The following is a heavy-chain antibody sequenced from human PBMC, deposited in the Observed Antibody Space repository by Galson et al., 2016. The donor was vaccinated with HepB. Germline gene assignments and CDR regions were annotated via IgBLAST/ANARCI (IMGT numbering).Heavy chain of an antibody. Sequence: PALVKPTQTLTLTCTFSGFSLSTSGVGVGWIRQPPGAALEWLALIYWNDDKRYSPSLKSSFSITKDTSKNQVVLTMTNMDPVDTATYYCSRRTLHAGHWTFDYWGQGTLVTVSS. J-gene: IGHJ4*02. CDR2: IYWNDDK. CDR3: SRRTLHAGHWTFDY. CDR1: GFSLSTSGVG. V-gene: IGHV2-5*01. D-gene: IGHD1-1*01.